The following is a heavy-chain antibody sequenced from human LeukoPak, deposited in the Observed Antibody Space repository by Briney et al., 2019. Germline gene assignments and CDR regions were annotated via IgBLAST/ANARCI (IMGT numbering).Heavy chain of an antibody. Sequence: ASVKVPCKASGYIFTSYGISWVRQAPGRGLEWMGWISVYNGNTNYPQRLQGRVTMTTDTSTTTAYMELRSLRSDDTAVYYCARDRVYGSGSYSGGAYYYYGMDVWGQGTTVTVSS. CDR1: GYIFTSYG. J-gene: IGHJ6*02. D-gene: IGHD3-10*01. V-gene: IGHV1-18*01. CDR3: ARDRVYGSGSYSGGAYYYYGMDV. CDR2: ISVYNGNT.